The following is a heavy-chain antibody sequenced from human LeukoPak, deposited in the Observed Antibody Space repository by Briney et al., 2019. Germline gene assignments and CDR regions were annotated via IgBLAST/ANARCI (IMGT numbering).Heavy chain of an antibody. CDR3: ATYSYGSVGP. D-gene: IGHD5-18*01. CDR1: GYIFTSHY. V-gene: IGHV1-46*01. J-gene: IGHJ5*02. CDR2: INPSGGST. Sequence: GASVKVSCKASGYIFTSHYMHWMRQAPGQGLEWMGMINPSGGSTVYAQKFQGRVTMTRDTSTSTVDMELSSLRSEDTAMYYCATYSYGSVGPWGQGTLVTVSS.